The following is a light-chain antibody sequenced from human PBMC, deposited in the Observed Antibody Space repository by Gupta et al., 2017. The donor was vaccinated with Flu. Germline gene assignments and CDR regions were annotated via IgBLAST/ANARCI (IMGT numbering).Light chain of an antibody. CDR2: DDS. Sequence: SYVVTQPPAVSVAPGPTAKISCGGDNIGSKSVHWYQQKSGHSPQLVVYDDSDRPSGIPERFSGSNSGNTATLTINRVEAGDEADYYCQVWDSSSRHVVFGGGTKLVVL. CDR3: QVWDSSSRHVV. V-gene: IGLV3-21*02. J-gene: IGLJ2*01. CDR1: NIGSKS.